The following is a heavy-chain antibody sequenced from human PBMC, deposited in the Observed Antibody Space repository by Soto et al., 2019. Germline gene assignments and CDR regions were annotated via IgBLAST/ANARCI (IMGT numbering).Heavy chain of an antibody. V-gene: IGHV3-74*02. CDR1: GLTFSNYW. J-gene: IGHJ5*02. Sequence: EVQLLESGGGLVQPGGSLRLSCAASGLTFSNYWMHWVRQAPGKGLVWVSRINGDGSSTSYADSVKGRFTISRDNAKDTLYLQMSSLRAEDTAVYYCVRSRSGGSYGWFDPWGQGTLLTVSS. CDR2: INGDGSST. D-gene: IGHD3-10*01. CDR3: VRSRSGGSYGWFDP.